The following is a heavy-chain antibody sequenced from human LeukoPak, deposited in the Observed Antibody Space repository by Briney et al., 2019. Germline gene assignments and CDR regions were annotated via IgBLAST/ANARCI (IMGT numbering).Heavy chain of an antibody. V-gene: IGHV1-8*01. J-gene: IGHJ6*02. D-gene: IGHD3-9*01. CDR2: MNPNSGNT. Sequence: GASVKVPCKASGYTFTSYDINWVRQATGQGLEWMGWMNPNSGNTGYAQKFQGRVTMTRNTSISTAYMELSSLRSEDTAVYYCARGLYGYDYDILTGHYYYGMDVWGQGTTVTVSS. CDR3: ARGLYGYDYDILTGHYYYGMDV. CDR1: GYTFTSYD.